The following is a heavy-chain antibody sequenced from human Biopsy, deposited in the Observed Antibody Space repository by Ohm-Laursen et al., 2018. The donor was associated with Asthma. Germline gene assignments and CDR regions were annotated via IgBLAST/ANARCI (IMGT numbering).Heavy chain of an antibody. CDR2: HDHEEGGT. J-gene: IGHJ4*02. CDR1: GYSLTDLS. D-gene: IGHD5-18*01. V-gene: IGHV1-24*01. CDR3: ASDFPKDDVRYNFQF. Sequence: SVKVSCKISGYSLTDLSIHWVRQAPGQGLEWMGGHDHEEGGTVNARRFQGKVTMTEDTSTDTAYMELSSLSSDGTAVYYCASDFPKDDVRYNFQFWGQGTLVTVSS.